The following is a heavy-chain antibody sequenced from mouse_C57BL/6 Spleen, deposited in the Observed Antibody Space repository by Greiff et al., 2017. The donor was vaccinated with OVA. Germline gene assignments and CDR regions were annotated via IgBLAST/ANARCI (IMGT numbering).Heavy chain of an antibody. CDR3: ARDDGYYPGVY. Sequence: VQLQQSGPELVKPGASVKISCKASGYAFSSSWMNWVKQRPGKGLEWIGRIYPGDGDTNYNGKFKGKATLTADKSSSTAYMQLSSLTSEDSAVYFCARDDGYYPGVYWGQGTTLTVSS. V-gene: IGHV1-82*01. CDR1: GYAFSSSW. CDR2: IYPGDGDT. J-gene: IGHJ2*01. D-gene: IGHD2-3*01.